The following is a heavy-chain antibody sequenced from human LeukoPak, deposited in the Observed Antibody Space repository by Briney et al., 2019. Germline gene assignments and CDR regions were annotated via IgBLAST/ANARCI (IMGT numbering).Heavy chain of an antibody. CDR2: IYYSGST. Sequence: SETLSLTCTVSGGSISSYYWSWIRQPPGKGLEWIGYIYYSGSTNYNPSLKSRVTISVDTSKNQFSLKLSSVTAADTAVYYCASSSCYDILTGYYNRDAFDIWGQGTMVTVSS. CDR1: GGSISSYY. J-gene: IGHJ3*02. V-gene: IGHV4-59*01. CDR3: ASSSCYDILTGYYNRDAFDI. D-gene: IGHD3-9*01.